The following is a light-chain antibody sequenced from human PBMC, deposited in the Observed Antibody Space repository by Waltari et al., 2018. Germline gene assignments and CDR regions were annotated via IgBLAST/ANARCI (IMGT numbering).Light chain of an antibody. Sequence: DIQMTQSPSSLSASVGDRVTITCRASQNISPYLNWYQQKPGKAPKFLIYLSSTLQNEVPSRFSGSGSGTEFTLTISSLQPEDIATYFCQQSYSTPWTFGLGTKVEI. V-gene: IGKV1-39*01. CDR2: LSS. CDR3: QQSYSTPWT. CDR1: QNISPY. J-gene: IGKJ1*01.